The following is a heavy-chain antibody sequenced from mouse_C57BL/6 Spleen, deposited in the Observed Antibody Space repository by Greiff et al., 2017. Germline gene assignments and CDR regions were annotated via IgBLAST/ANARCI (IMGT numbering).Heavy chain of an antibody. V-gene: IGHV1-22*01. CDR1: GYTFTDYN. CDR2: INPNNGGT. CDR3: AAGYYAMDY. Sequence: EVQLQQSGPELVKPGASVQMSCKASGYTFTDYNMHWVKQSHGKSLEWLGYINPNNGGTSYNQKFKGKATLTVNKSSSTAYMELRSLTSEDSAVYYCAAGYYAMDYWGQGTSVTVSS. J-gene: IGHJ4*01.